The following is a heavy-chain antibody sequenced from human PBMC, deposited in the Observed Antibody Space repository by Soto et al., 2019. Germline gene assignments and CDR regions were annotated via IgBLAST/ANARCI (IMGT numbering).Heavy chain of an antibody. Sequence: GSLRLSCASSGFTSSGYSMNWVRQAPGKGLEWVSSISPGSTYRYYADSVKGRFTISRDNAKNSVYLQMNSLRAEDTAVYYCARDLRGSDTSSFDYWGQGAQVTVSS. CDR1: GFTSSGYS. CDR2: ISPGSTYR. D-gene: IGHD1-26*01. J-gene: IGHJ4*02. CDR3: ARDLRGSDTSSFDY. V-gene: IGHV3-21*06.